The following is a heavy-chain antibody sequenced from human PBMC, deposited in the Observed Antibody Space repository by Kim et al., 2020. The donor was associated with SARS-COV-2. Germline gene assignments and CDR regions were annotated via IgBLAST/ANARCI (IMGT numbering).Heavy chain of an antibody. V-gene: IGHV3-66*01. CDR3: GGDIKFDGFAFFDL. Sequence: GGSLRLSCAASGITLTDNHMNWVRQAPGKGLEWVSGINGGGSIEYADSAKDRFTISRDTTKNTVYLEMKSLRAEDTAVYYCGGDIKFDGFAFFDLWGRGTLFSVSS. CDR2: INGGGSI. J-gene: IGHJ2*01. CDR1: GITLTDNH. D-gene: IGHD3-10*01.